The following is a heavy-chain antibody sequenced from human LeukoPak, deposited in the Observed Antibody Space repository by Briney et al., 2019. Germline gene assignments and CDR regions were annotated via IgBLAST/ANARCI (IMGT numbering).Heavy chain of an antibody. J-gene: IGHJ3*02. D-gene: IGHD5-12*01. CDR2: MNPNSGNT. Sequence: GASVKVSCKASGYTFTSYDINWVRQATGQGLEWMGWMNPNSGNTGYAQKFQGRVTITRNTSISTAYMELSSLRSEDTAVYYRARIYSGYDYVYAFEIWGRGTKVTVSS. CDR3: ARIYSGYDYVYAFEI. V-gene: IGHV1-8*01. CDR1: GYTFTSYD.